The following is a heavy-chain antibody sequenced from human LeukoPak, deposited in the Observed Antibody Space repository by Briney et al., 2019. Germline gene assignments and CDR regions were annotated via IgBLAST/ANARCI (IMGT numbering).Heavy chain of an antibody. Sequence: ASVKVSCKASGYTFTSYYIHWVRQAPGQGLEWMGIISPSGGSTNYAQKFQGRVTISVDTSKNQFSLKLTSVTAADTAVYYCARRQDSSGWYSPRFDYWGQGTLVTVSS. CDR2: ISPSGGST. J-gene: IGHJ4*02. V-gene: IGHV1-46*01. D-gene: IGHD6-19*01. CDR3: ARRQDSSGWYSPRFDY. CDR1: GYTFTSYY.